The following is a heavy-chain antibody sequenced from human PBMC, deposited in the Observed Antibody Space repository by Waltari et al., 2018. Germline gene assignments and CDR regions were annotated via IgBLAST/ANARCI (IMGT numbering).Heavy chain of an antibody. Sequence: QVQLVQSGAEVKKPGSSVKVSCKASGGTFSNYAISWVRQAPGQGLEWMGGIIPILGIANYAQKFQGRVTITADESTSTAYMELSSLRSEDTAVYYCARDFSGSYLQGWFDPWGQGTLVTVSS. CDR2: IIPILGIA. CDR3: ARDFSGSYLQGWFDP. CDR1: GGTFSNYA. D-gene: IGHD1-26*01. J-gene: IGHJ5*02. V-gene: IGHV1-69*04.